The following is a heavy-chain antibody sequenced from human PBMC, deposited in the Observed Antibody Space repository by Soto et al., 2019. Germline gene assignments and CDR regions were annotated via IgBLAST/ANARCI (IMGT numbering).Heavy chain of an antibody. Sequence: GGSLRLSCAASGFTVGSNYMNWVRQAPGKGLEWVAVIWYDGSNKYYADSVKGRFTISRDNSKNTLYLQMNSLRAEDTAVYYCARDNSPISRDGYNAFDYWGQGTLVTVSS. CDR3: ARDNSPISRDGYNAFDY. CDR1: GFTVGSNY. J-gene: IGHJ4*02. CDR2: IWYDGSNK. D-gene: IGHD5-12*01. V-gene: IGHV3-33*08.